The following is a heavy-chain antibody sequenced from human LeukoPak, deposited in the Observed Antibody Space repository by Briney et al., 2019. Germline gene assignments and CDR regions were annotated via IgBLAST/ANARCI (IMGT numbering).Heavy chain of an antibody. CDR2: ISGNGVDT. CDR3: AKDSRSLAAAGEVDY. CDR1: GFTFSSKS. Sequence: GGSLRLSCAASGFTFSSKSMTWVRQAPGKGPEWVSAISGNGVDTFYADSVKGRFTISRDNSRNTLYLQMNSLRAEDTAVYYCAKDSRSLAAAGEVDYWGQGTLVTVSS. V-gene: IGHV3-23*01. J-gene: IGHJ4*02. D-gene: IGHD6-13*01.